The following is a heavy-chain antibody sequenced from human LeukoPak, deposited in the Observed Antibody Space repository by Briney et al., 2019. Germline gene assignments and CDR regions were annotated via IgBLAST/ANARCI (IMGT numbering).Heavy chain of an antibody. CDR2: IRYNGNNQ. CDR1: GFTFNNYG. Sequence: PGGSLRLSCEASGFTFNNYGMHWVRQAPGKGLEWVAFIRYNGNNQYYVDSVKGRFTISRDNSKNTLYLQMNSLKGDDTAVYYCAKDSAFYYIDVWGKGTTVIISS. CDR3: AKDSAFYYIDV. J-gene: IGHJ6*03. D-gene: IGHD3-10*01. V-gene: IGHV3-30*02.